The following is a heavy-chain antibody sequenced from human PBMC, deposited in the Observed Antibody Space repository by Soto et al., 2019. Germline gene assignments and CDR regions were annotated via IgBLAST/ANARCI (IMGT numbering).Heavy chain of an antibody. J-gene: IGHJ4*02. V-gene: IGHV3-9*01. CDR1: GLNFDDFA. CDR2: ITWNSRVL. CDR3: AKGRYDFWSPYYFDS. D-gene: IGHD3-3*01. Sequence: EVQLVESGGRLVQPGRSLRLSCVGTGLNFDDFAMHWVRQAPGKGLEWVSGITWNSRVLAYADSVKGRFTISRDNARNCLYLQMDRLRDEDTALYYCAKGRYDFWSPYYFDSWGQGTLVTVSS.